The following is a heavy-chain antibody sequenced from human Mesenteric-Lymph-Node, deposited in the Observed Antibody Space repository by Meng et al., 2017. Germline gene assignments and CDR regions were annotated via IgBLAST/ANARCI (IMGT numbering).Heavy chain of an antibody. CDR2: TYYRSKWYN. CDR3: ARTSSGWFSNFDY. D-gene: IGHD6-19*01. J-gene: IGHJ4*02. V-gene: IGHV6-1*01. CDR1: GDSVSSNSAA. Sequence: LRVHQSGPGLGNPPQTLSLTCAISGDSVSSNSAAWTWIRQSSSRGLEWLGRTYYRSKWYNDYAVSVKSRITINPDTSKNQFSLQLNSVTPEDTAVYYCARTSSGWFSNFDYWGQGTLVTVSS.